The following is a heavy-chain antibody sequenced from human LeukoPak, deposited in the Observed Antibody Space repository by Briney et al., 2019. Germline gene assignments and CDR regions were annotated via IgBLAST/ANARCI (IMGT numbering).Heavy chain of an antibody. J-gene: IGHJ3*02. CDR2: IYYSGST. D-gene: IGHD2-15*01. Sequence: SETLSLTCTVSGGSISSYYWSWIRQPPGKGLEWIGYIYYSGSTNYNPSLKSRVTISVDTSKNQFSLKLSSVTAADTAVYYCARECRSGGSCYPDDAFDIWGQGTMVTVSS. CDR1: GGSISSYY. V-gene: IGHV4-59*01. CDR3: ARECRSGGSCYPDDAFDI.